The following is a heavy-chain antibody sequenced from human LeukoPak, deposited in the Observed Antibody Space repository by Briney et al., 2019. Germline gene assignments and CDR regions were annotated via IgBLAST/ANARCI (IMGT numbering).Heavy chain of an antibody. Sequence: TVKVSCKASGGTFSSYAISWVRQAPGQGLEWMGGIIPIFGTANYAQKFQGRVTITADESTSTAYMELSSLRSEDTAVYYCARARFDIVVVPAALNFDYWGQGTLVTVSS. CDR3: ARARFDIVVVPAALNFDY. CDR2: IIPIFGTA. J-gene: IGHJ4*02. V-gene: IGHV1-69*13. D-gene: IGHD2-2*01. CDR1: GGTFSSYA.